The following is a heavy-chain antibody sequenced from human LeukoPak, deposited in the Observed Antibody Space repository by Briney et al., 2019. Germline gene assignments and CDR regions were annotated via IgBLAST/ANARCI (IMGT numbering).Heavy chain of an antibody. CDR3: ARVIVPAVDWFDP. CDR1: GYTFTGYY. CDR2: INPNSGGT. D-gene: IGHD2-2*01. V-gene: IGHV1-2*02. Sequence: ASVKVSCKASGYTFTGYYMHWVRQAPGQGLEWMGWINPNSGGTNYAQKFQGRDTMTRDTSISTAYMELSRLRSDDTAVYYCARVIVPAVDWFDPWGQGTLVTVSS. J-gene: IGHJ5*02.